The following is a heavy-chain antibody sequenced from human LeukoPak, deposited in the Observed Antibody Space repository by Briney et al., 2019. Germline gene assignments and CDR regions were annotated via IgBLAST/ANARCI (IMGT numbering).Heavy chain of an antibody. D-gene: IGHD2-2*01. CDR3: ARAPIPAAKFDP. CDR2: IYYSGNT. V-gene: IGHV4-61*01. J-gene: IGHJ5*02. CDR1: GGSVSSGSYY. Sequence: SETLSLTCTVSGGSVSSGSYYWSWIRQPPGKGLEWIGYIYYSGNTIYSPSLKSRVTISLDRSKNQFSLQLSSVTAADTAVYYCARAPIPAAKFDPWGQGTLVTVSS.